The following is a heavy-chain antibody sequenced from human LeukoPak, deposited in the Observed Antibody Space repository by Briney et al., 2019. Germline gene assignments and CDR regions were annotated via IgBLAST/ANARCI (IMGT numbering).Heavy chain of an antibody. CDR3: AREYH. J-gene: IGHJ5*02. V-gene: IGHV3-7*01. CDR2: IKEDGTEK. Sequence: GSPRLSCAASGFTFTRNWMSWVRQAPGKGLEWVANIKEDGTEKYYVDSVKGRFTISRDNAKNSLYLQMNNLRVEDTAVYYCAREYHWGQGTLVSVSS. CDR1: GFTFTRNW.